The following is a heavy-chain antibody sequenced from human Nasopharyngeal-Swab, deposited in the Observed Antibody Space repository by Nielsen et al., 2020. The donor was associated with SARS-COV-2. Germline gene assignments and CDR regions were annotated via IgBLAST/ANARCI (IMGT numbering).Heavy chain of an antibody. V-gene: IGHV3-30*03. J-gene: IGHJ4*02. D-gene: IGHD3-22*01. Sequence: VRQAPGKGLEWVAVISYDGSNKYYADSVKGRFTISRDNSKNTLYLQMNSLRAEDTAVYYCARAHDNSGYYQRRSYFDYWGQGTLVTVSS. CDR3: ARAHDNSGYYQRRSYFDY. CDR2: ISYDGSNK.